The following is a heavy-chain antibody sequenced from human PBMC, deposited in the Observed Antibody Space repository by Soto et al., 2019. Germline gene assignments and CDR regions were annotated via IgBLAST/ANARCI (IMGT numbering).Heavy chain of an antibody. CDR3: ARPLKVPNAFDI. Sequence: SETLSLTCTVSGGSISSSSYYWGWIRQPPGKGLEWIGRIYYSGSTNYNPSLKSRVTISVDTSKNQFSLKLSSVTAADTAVYYCARPLKVPNAFDIWGQGTMVTVSS. J-gene: IGHJ3*02. CDR1: GGSISSSSYY. D-gene: IGHD3-9*01. V-gene: IGHV4-39*07. CDR2: IYYSGST.